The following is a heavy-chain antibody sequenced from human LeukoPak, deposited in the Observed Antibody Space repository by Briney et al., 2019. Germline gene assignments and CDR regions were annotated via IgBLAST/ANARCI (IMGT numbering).Heavy chain of an antibody. D-gene: IGHD1-26*01. J-gene: IGHJ4*02. CDR3: ARDLSRATLDY. V-gene: IGHV4-34*01. Sequence: KPSETLSLTCAVYGGSFGGYYWSWIRQPPGKGLEWIGEINHSGSTNYNPSLKSRVTISVDTSKNQFSLKLSSVTAADTAVYYCARDLSRATLDYWGQGTLVTVSS. CDR2: INHSGST. CDR1: GGSFGGYY.